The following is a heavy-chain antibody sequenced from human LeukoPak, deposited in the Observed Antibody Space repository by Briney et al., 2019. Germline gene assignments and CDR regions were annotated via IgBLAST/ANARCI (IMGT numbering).Heavy chain of an antibody. Sequence: SETLSLTCAVYGGSFSGYYWSWIRQPPGKGLEWIGEINHSGSTNYNPSLKSRVTISVDTSKNQFSLKLSSVTAADTAVYYCAGGRFIVATIGRYYFDYWGQGTLVTVSS. V-gene: IGHV4-34*01. D-gene: IGHD5-12*01. CDR1: GGSFSGYY. J-gene: IGHJ4*02. CDR3: AGGRFIVATIGRYYFDY. CDR2: INHSGST.